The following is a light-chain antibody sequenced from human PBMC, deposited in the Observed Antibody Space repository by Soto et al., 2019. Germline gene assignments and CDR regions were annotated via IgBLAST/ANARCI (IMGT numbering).Light chain of an antibody. V-gene: IGLV2-14*01. CDR1: SSDVGGYNY. Sequence: QSALTQPASVSGSPGQSITIPCTGTSSDVGGYNYVSWYQQHPGKAPKLMIYEVSNRPSGVSNRFSGSKSGSTASLTISGLQAEDEADYYCSSYTSSSTYVFGTGTKV. CDR2: EVS. CDR3: SSYTSSSTYV. J-gene: IGLJ1*01.